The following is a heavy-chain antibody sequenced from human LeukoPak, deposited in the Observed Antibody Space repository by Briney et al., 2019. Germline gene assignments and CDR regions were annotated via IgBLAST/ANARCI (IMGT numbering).Heavy chain of an antibody. D-gene: IGHD3-22*01. V-gene: IGHV4-59*01. CDR1: GGSISSYY. CDR3: AGGGDSGGYYYPMFDY. Sequence: SETLSLTCTVSGGSISSYYWSWIRQPPGKGLEWIGYIYYGGSTNYNPSLKSRVTISVDTSKNQFSLKLNSVTAADTAVYYCAGGGDSGGYYYPMFDYWGQGTLVTVSS. J-gene: IGHJ4*02. CDR2: IYYGGST.